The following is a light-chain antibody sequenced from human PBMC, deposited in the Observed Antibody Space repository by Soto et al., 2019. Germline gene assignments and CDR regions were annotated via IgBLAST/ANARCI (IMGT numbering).Light chain of an antibody. V-gene: IGLV2-8*01. CDR3: GSYAGNSYV. J-gene: IGLJ1*01. Sequence: QSALTQPPSAPGSPGQSVTISCTGTSSDVGNYNSVSWYQQHPGKAPKLMIYEVNKRPSGVPDRFSGSKSGNTASLTVSGLQADDEADYYCGSYAGNSYVFGTGTKLTVL. CDR2: EVN. CDR1: SSDVGNYNS.